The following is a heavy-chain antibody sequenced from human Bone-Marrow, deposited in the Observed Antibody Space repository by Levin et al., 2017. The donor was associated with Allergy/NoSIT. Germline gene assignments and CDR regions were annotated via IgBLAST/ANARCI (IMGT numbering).Heavy chain of an antibody. CDR2: INHSGST. Sequence: PSETLSLTCAVYGGSFSGYYWSWIRQPPGKGLEWIGEINHSGSTNYNPSLKSRVTISVDTSKNQFSLKLSSVTAADTAVYYCASRGWLQPGYWGQGTLVTVSS. J-gene: IGHJ4*02. CDR1: GGSFSGYY. CDR3: ASRGWLQPGY. V-gene: IGHV4-34*01. D-gene: IGHD5-24*01.